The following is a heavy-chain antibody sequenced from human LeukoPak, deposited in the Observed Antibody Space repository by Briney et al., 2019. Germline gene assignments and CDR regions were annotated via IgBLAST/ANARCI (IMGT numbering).Heavy chain of an antibody. CDR2: IYYSGST. J-gene: IGHJ4*02. V-gene: IGHV4-31*03. CDR3: ARSLPRSVGTGRDILTGLDY. Sequence: SQTLSLTCTVSGGSVSSGGYYWSWIRQHPGKGLEWIGYIYYSGSTYYNPSLKSRVTISVDTSKNQFSLKLSSVTAADTAVYYCARSLPRSVGTGRDILTGLDYWGRGTLVTVSS. CDR1: GGSVSSGGYY. D-gene: IGHD3-9*01.